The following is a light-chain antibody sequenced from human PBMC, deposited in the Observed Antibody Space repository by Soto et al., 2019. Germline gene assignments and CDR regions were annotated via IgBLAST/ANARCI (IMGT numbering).Light chain of an antibody. CDR2: AAS. CDR3: LHDYNYPRT. V-gene: IGKV1-6*01. J-gene: IGKJ1*01. Sequence: AIQMTQSPSSLSASVGDRVTMTCRASQGINNELARYQQKPGKAPKLLIYAASNLHSGVPSRFSGSGSGTDFALTISSLQPEDFATYFCLHDYNYPRTFGQGTKVE. CDR1: QGINNE.